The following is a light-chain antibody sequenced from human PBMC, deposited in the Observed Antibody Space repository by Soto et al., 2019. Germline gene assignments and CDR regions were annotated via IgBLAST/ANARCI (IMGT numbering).Light chain of an antibody. J-gene: IGLJ1*01. Sequence: QSALTQPASVSGSPGQSITISCTGTSSDVGAYDYVSWYQQHPGKAPKLMIYEVSRRPSGVPERFSGSKSGNTASLTVSGLQADDEAHYYCSSYAGSNNFVFGTGTKVTVL. CDR1: SSDVGAYDY. V-gene: IGLV2-8*01. CDR2: EVS. CDR3: SSYAGSNNFV.